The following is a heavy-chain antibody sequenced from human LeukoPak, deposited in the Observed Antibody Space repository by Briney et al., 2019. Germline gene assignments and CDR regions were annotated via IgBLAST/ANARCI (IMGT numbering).Heavy chain of an antibody. CDR1: GFTVNSPSW. Sequence: AGESLRLSCAGSGFTVNSPSWMSWVRQAPGKGLEWVANINADGSRKYYVDSVKGRFTISKDNAKKSLYLEMNSLTAEDTAVYYCARSERWGQGTLVTVSS. CDR3: ARSER. J-gene: IGHJ4*02. CDR2: INADGSRK. V-gene: IGHV3-7*01.